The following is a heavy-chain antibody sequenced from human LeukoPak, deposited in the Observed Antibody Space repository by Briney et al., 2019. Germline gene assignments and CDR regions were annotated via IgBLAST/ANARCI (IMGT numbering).Heavy chain of an antibody. V-gene: IGHV1-69*13. Sequence: SVKVSCKASGGTFSSYAISWVRQAPGQGLEWMGGIIPIFGTANYAQKFQGRVTITADESTSTAYMELSSLRSEDTAVYYCARRYCTGGVCPQGFTVYYYYYMDVWGKGTTVTVSS. CDR2: IIPIFGTA. CDR1: GGTFSSYA. CDR3: ARRYCTGGVCPQGFTVYYYYYMDV. D-gene: IGHD2-8*02. J-gene: IGHJ6*03.